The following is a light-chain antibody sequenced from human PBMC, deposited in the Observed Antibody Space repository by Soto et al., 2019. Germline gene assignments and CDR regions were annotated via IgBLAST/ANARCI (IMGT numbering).Light chain of an antibody. J-gene: IGKJ3*01. CDR3: QLYGGSPPRGT. V-gene: IGKV3-20*01. CDR1: QSVSDNH. Sequence: EVVLTQSPGTLSLSPGARATLSCRANQSVSDNHLAWYQQKGGQAPRLLIHGASTRATGVPESFSGYGFGTAYSFIINSLVPEDFALYYCQLYGGSPPRGTFGPGTKVEI. CDR2: GAS.